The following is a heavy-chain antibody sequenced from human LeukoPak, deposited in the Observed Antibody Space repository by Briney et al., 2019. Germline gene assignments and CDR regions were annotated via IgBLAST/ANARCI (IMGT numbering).Heavy chain of an antibody. CDR1: GFTFSSYS. CDR3: ARVAAGNSSRFKGFDP. V-gene: IGHV3-48*01. CDR2: ISSSSSTI. J-gene: IGHJ5*02. Sequence: GGSLRLSCAASGFTFSSYSMSWVRQAPGKGLEWVSYISSSSSTIYYADSVKGRFTISRDNAKNSLYLQMNSLRAEDTAVYYCARVAAGNSSRFKGFDPWGQGTLVTVSS. D-gene: IGHD3-22*01.